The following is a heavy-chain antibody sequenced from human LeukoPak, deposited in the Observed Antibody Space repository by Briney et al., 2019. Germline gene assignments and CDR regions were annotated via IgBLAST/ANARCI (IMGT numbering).Heavy chain of an antibody. D-gene: IGHD5-24*01. V-gene: IGHV3-43*02. CDR1: GFTFDDYA. J-gene: IGHJ4*02. CDR2: ISGDGGST. Sequence: VGSLRLSCAASGFTFDDYAMHWVRQAPEKGLEWVSLISGDGGSTYYADSVKGRFTISRDNSKSSLYLQMNSLRTEDTALYYCAKEMATITAFDYWGQGTLVTVSS. CDR3: AKEMATITAFDY.